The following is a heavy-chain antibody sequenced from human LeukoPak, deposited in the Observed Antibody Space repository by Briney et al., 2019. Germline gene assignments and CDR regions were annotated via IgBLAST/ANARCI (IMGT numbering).Heavy chain of an antibody. CDR2: IYYSGST. D-gene: IGHD6-13*01. J-gene: IGHJ5*02. Sequence: SETLSLTCTVSGGSISSYYWSWIRQPPGKGLEWIGYIYYSGSTNYNPSLKSRVTISVDRSKNQFSLELSSVSAADTAVYYCARLDLTISSSGWFDPWGQGTLVTVSS. CDR3: ARLDLTISSSGWFDP. V-gene: IGHV4-59*12. CDR1: GGSISSYY.